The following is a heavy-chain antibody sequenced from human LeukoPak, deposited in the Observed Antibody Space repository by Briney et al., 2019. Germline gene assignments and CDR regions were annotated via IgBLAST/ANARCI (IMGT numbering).Heavy chain of an antibody. CDR1: GFTFSSYW. J-gene: IGHJ4*02. CDR2: IKQDGSEK. D-gene: IGHD4-17*01. Sequence: GGSLRLSRAASGFTFSSYWMSWVRQAPGKGLEWVANIKQDGSEKYYVDSVKGRFTISRDNAKNSLYLQMNSLRAEDTAVYYCATGLRLYYFDYWGQGTLVTVSS. V-gene: IGHV3-7*01. CDR3: ATGLRLYYFDY.